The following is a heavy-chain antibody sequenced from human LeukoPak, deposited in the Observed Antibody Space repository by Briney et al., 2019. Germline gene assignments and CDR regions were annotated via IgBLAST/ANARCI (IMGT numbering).Heavy chain of an antibody. J-gene: IGHJ1*01. CDR2: ISDTSTYI. CDR3: TRAPPGRDGYSEY. D-gene: IGHD5-24*01. CDR1: GFIFSSYT. Sequence: GGSLRLSCAASGFIFSSYTMNWVSQAPGEGLEWVSSISDTSTYIYYADSVEGRFTISRDNAKSSLFLQMSSLRAEDTAVYYCTRAPPGRDGYSEYWGQGTVVTVST. V-gene: IGHV3-21*01.